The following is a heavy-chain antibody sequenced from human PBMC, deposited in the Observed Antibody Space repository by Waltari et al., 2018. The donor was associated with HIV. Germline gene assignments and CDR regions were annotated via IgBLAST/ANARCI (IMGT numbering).Heavy chain of an antibody. CDR2: VYPGDSET. CDR3: ARQGGGFGKLDYSYGLDV. J-gene: IGHJ6*02. D-gene: IGHD5-12*01. CDR1: GYIFTNYW. Sequence: EVQLVQSGAEVKKPGASLKISCKDSGYIFTNYWIIWVRPMPGKGLEWMGSVYPGDSETRYSPSFQGQVTISADTSLSSAFVYWSSLKASDTATYYCARQGGGFGKLDYSYGLDVWGQGTTVIVSS. V-gene: IGHV5-51*01.